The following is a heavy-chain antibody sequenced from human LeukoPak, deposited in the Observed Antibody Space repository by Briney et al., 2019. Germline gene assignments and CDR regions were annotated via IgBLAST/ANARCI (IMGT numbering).Heavy chain of an antibody. CDR1: GYTFSDYY. CDR3: AREYYYDSSGYYAARDGAFDI. Sequence: GASVKVSCTASGYTFSDYYMHWVRQAPGQGLEWMGWINPNSGGTNYAQKFQGRVTMTRDTSISTAYMELSRLRSDGTAVYYCAREYYYDSSGYYAARDGAFDIWGQGTMVTVSS. V-gene: IGHV1-2*02. D-gene: IGHD3-22*01. J-gene: IGHJ3*02. CDR2: INPNSGGT.